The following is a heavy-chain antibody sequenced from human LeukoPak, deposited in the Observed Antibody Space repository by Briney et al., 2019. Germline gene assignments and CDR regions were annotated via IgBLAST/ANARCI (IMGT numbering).Heavy chain of an antibody. CDR2: IYYSGST. CDR3: ARDDDGPGYFDY. J-gene: IGHJ4*02. CDR1: GGSIGSYY. Sequence: SETLSLTCTVSGGSIGSYYWSWIRQPPGKGLEWIGYIYYSGSTNYNPSLKSRVTISVDTSKNQFSLKLSSVTAADTAVYYCARDDDGPGYFDYWGQGTLVTVSS. V-gene: IGHV4-59*01.